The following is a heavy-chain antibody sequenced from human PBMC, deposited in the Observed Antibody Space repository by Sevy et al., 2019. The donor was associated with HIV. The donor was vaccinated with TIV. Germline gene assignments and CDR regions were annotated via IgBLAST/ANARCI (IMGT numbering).Heavy chain of an antibody. V-gene: IGHV3-7*01. CDR3: ARALADWGSFHYSS. Sequence: GGSLRLSCAASGFTFATYWMTWVRQAPGKGLEWVAYIKQDGTDKYYVDSVRGRFAISRDNAKNSLYLHMSGLRAEDTAVYYCARALADWGSFHYSSWGRGTLVTVSS. CDR2: IKQDGTDK. CDR1: GFTFATYW. J-gene: IGHJ4*02. D-gene: IGHD3-16*02.